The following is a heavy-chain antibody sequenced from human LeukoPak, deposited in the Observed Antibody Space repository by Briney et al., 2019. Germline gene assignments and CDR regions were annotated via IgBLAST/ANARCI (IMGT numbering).Heavy chain of an antibody. Sequence: SETLSLTCAVYGGSFSGYYWSWIRQPPGKGLEWIGEINHSGSTNYNPSLKSRVTISVDTSKNQFSLKLSSVTAADTAVYYCARHIYDSSGYAFDYWGQGTLVTVSS. CDR2: INHSGST. J-gene: IGHJ4*02. D-gene: IGHD3-22*01. CDR3: ARHIYDSSGYAFDY. CDR1: GGSFSGYY. V-gene: IGHV4-34*01.